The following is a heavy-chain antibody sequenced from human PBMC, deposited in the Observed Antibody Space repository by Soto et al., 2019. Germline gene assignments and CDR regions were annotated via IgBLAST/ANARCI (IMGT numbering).Heavy chain of an antibody. CDR1: GSTFSSYW. V-gene: IGHV3-74*01. D-gene: IGHD3-22*01. Sequence: GGSLRLSCAASGSTFSSYWMHWVRQVPGKGLVWVSRINSDGTSISYADSAKGRFTISRDNAKNTLYLQMNSLRAEDTAVYYCARVPLYDRSGYDDAFDIWGQGTMVTVSS. J-gene: IGHJ3*02. CDR3: ARVPLYDRSGYDDAFDI. CDR2: INSDGTSI.